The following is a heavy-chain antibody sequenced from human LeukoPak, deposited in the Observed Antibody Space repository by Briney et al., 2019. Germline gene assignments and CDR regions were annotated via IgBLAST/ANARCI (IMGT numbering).Heavy chain of an antibody. Sequence: ASVKVSCKASGYTFTGYYMHWVRQAPGQGLEWVGWINPNSGGTNYAQKFQGRVTMTRDTSISTAYMELSRLRSDDTAVYYCAREGVTAKRDWFDPWGQGTLVTVSS. D-gene: IGHD2-21*02. CDR3: AREGVTAKRDWFDP. J-gene: IGHJ5*02. CDR1: GYTFTGYY. CDR2: INPNSGGT. V-gene: IGHV1-2*02.